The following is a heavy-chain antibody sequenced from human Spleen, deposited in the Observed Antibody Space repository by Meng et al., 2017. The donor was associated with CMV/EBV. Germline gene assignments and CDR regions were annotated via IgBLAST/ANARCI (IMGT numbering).Heavy chain of an antibody. CDR1: GGSFSGYY. V-gene: IGHV4-34*01. D-gene: IGHD6-6*01. J-gene: IGHJ4*02. CDR2: INHSGST. Sequence: QGPLKPWGDGLLKASGTLSLTWAAYGGSFSGYYLSWIRQPPGKGLEWIGEINHSGSTNYNPSLKSRVTISVDTSKNQFSLKLSSVTAADTAVYYCARAKGDSSSSPYYFDYWGQGTLVTVSS. CDR3: ARAKGDSSSSPYYFDY.